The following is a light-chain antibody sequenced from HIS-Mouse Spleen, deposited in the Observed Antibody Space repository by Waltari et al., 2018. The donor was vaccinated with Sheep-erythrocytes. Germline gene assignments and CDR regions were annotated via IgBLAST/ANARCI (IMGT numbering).Light chain of an antibody. J-gene: IGLJ3*02. CDR3: CSYAGSSTPWV. V-gene: IGLV2-23*01. CDR1: SSDVGSYNL. CDR2: EGS. Sequence: QSALTQPASVSGSPGQSITISCTGTSSDVGSYNLVSWYQQHPGKAPKLMIYEGSKRPSGVSNRFSGSNAGNTASLTISGLQAEDDADYYCCSYAGSSTPWVFGGGTKLTVL.